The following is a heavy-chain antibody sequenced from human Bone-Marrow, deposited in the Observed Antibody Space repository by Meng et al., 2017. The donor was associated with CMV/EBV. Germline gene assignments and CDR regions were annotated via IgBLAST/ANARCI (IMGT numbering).Heavy chain of an antibody. CDR1: GFSFSDYY. Sequence: GESLKISCAASGFSFSDYYMNWIRQAPGKGLEWVSYIRSSGSIIYYADSVKGRFTISRDNAKNSLYLQMNSLRAEDTAVYYCARGGTTIYHYYGMDVWGQGTTVTVSS. V-gene: IGHV3-11*04. CDR2: IRSSGSII. J-gene: IGHJ6*02. CDR3: ARGGTTIYHYYGMDV. D-gene: IGHD1-7*01.